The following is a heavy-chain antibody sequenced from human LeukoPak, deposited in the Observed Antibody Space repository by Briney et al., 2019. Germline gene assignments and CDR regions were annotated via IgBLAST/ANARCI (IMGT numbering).Heavy chain of an antibody. Sequence: PGGSLRLSCAASGFTVSSDYMSWVRQAPGKGLEWVSVIYSGGSTYYSDSVKGRFTISRDNDKKSLYLQMNSRRAEDTAVYYCARDYTGGWNDYWGQGIRVTVSS. CDR2: IYSGGST. J-gene: IGHJ4*02. D-gene: IGHD7-27*01. V-gene: IGHV3-53*01. CDR1: GFTVSSDY. CDR3: ARDYTGGWNDY.